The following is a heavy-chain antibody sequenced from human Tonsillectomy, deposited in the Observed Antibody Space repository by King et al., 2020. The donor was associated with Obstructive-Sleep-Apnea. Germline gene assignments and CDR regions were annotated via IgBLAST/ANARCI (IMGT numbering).Heavy chain of an antibody. D-gene: IGHD6-19*01. CDR1: GGSISSTSYY. CDR2: IYDSGST. V-gene: IGHV4-39*01. J-gene: IGHJ4*02. Sequence: QLQESGPGLVKPSETLSLIYTVSGGSISSTSYYWGWIRQPPGKGLEWIGSIYDSGSTYYNPSLKSRVTISVDTSKNQVSLKLNSGTAADTAVYYCAMEYSSGWYGPFDYWGQGTLVTVSS. CDR3: AMEYSSGWYGPFDY.